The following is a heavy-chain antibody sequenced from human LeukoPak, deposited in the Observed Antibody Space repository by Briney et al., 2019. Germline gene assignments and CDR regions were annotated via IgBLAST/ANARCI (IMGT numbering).Heavy chain of an antibody. D-gene: IGHD4-23*01. CDR3: ARDYGGSSPFDY. CDR2: ITSDSRYM. Sequence: GGSLSLSCAASGFTFSSYNMNWVRQAPGKGLEWVSSITSDSRYMYYADSVKGRFTISRDNAKNSLYLHMNSLRAEDTAVYYCARDYGGSSPFDYWGQGTLVTVSS. CDR1: GFTFSSYN. J-gene: IGHJ4*02. V-gene: IGHV3-21*01.